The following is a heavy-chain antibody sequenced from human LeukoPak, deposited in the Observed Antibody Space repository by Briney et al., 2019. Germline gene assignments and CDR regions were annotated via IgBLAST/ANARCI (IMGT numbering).Heavy chain of an antibody. V-gene: IGHV4-34*01. CDR1: GGSFSGYY. Sequence: SETLSLTCAVYGGSFSGYYWSWIRQPPGKGLEWIGEINHSGSTNYNPSLKSRVTISVDTSKNQFSLRLSSVTAADTAVYYCARQSLVYYYDSGGFPDYWGQGTLVTVSS. D-gene: IGHD3-22*01. CDR2: INHSGST. J-gene: IGHJ4*02. CDR3: ARQSLVYYYDSGGFPDY.